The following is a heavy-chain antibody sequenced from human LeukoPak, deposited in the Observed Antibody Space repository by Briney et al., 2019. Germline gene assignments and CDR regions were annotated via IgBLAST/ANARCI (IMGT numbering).Heavy chain of an antibody. CDR1: GYTFTSYY. Sequence: ASVKVSCKASGYTFTSYYMHWVRQAPGQGFEWMGRINPNSGGTNYAQKFQGRVTMTRDTSISTAYMELSRLRSDDTAVYYCARPHTVLYNWFDPWGQGTLVTVSS. CDR2: INPNSGGT. CDR3: ARPHTVLYNWFDP. V-gene: IGHV1-2*06. D-gene: IGHD4-11*01. J-gene: IGHJ5*02.